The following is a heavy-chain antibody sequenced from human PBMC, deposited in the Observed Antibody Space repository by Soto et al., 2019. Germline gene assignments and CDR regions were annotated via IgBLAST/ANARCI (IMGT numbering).Heavy chain of an antibody. D-gene: IGHD3-22*01. J-gene: IGHJ3*01. V-gene: IGHV3-48*03. Sequence: EAQLVESGGGLVKPGRSLRLSCAASGFTFSSYEMNWVRQAPGRGLQWVSYISTSGTTIYYAGSVKGRLTVSRGNAKNSLYLQMTTLRAEDTAVYFCARVATFYHSVGSPADEAFDLWGQGTMVTVSS. CDR2: ISTSGTTI. CDR3: ARVATFYHSVGSPADEAFDL. CDR1: GFTFSSYE.